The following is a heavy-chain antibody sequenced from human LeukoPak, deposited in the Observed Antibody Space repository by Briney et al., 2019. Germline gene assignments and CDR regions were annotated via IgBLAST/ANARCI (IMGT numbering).Heavy chain of an antibody. CDR3: ARETARSGYDYDPPPTHCDY. D-gene: IGHD3-22*01. Sequence: SETLCLTCTVSGYSISSGYYWGWIRHPPGKGLEWIGTIYQSGSTYYNPSLKSRVTISVDTSKKHFYLQLSSVTAAEAAVYYCARETARSGYDYDPPPTHCDYWGQGTLVTVSS. V-gene: IGHV4-38-2*02. CDR1: GYSISSGYY. CDR2: IYQSGST. J-gene: IGHJ4*02.